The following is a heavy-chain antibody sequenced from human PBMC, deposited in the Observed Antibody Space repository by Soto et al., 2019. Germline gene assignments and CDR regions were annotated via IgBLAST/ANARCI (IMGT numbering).Heavy chain of an antibody. CDR3: AKDGVPSGYDEGYFDY. V-gene: IGHV3-23*01. Sequence: EVQLLESGGGLVQPGGSLRLSCAASGFTFSSYAMSWVRQAPGKGLEWVSAISGSGGSTYYADSVKGRFTISRDNSKNTLYLQMNSLRAEDTAVYYCAKDGVPSGYDEGYFDYCGQGTLVTVSS. D-gene: IGHD5-12*01. J-gene: IGHJ4*02. CDR1: GFTFSSYA. CDR2: ISGSGGST.